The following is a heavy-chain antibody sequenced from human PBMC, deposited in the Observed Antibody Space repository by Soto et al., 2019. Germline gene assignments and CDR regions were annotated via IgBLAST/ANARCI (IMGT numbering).Heavy chain of an antibody. J-gene: IGHJ4*02. Sequence: QVQLVESGGGVVQPGRSLRLSCAASGFTFSSYGMHWVRQAPGKGLEWVAVIWFDGSNKFYADSVKGRFTISRDNSKNTVCLQMNSLGDEDSAAYYCATTGPYWGQGTLVTISS. CDR1: GFTFSSYG. CDR3: ATTGPY. CDR2: IWFDGSNK. V-gene: IGHV3-33*01.